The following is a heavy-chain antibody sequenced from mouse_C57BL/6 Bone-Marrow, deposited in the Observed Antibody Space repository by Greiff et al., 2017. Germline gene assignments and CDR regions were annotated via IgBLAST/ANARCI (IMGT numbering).Heavy chain of an antibody. CDR1: GYTFTSYW. J-gene: IGHJ3*01. Sequence: QVQLQQSGAELAKPGASVKLSCKASGYTFTSYWMHWVKQRPGQGLEWIGMIHPNSGSTNYNEKFKSKATLTVDKSSSTAYMQLSSLTSEDSAVYYCARAPFYYGNSAWFAYWGQGTLVTVSA. CDR3: ARAPFYYGNSAWFAY. D-gene: IGHD2-1*01. CDR2: IHPNSGST. V-gene: IGHV1-64*01.